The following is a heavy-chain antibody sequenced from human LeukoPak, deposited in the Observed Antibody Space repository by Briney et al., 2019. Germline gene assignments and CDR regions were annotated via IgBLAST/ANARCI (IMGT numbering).Heavy chain of an antibody. CDR2: ISYDGSNK. D-gene: IGHD2-15*01. CDR1: GFTFSSYA. J-gene: IGHJ4*02. Sequence: GGSLRLSCAASGFTFSSYAMHWVRQAPGKGLEWVAVISYDGSNKYYADSVKGRFTIPRDNSKNTLYLQMNSLRAEDTAVYYCARDSPPGGYCSGGSCYPAFDYWGQGTLVTVSS. V-gene: IGHV3-30*04. CDR3: ARDSPPGGYCSGGSCYPAFDY.